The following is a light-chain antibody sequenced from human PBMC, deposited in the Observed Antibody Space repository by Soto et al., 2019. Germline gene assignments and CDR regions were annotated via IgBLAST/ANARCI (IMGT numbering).Light chain of an antibody. V-gene: IGKV3-20*01. J-gene: IGKJ1*01. CDR1: QSVNSNY. Sequence: EIVLTQSPGTLSLSPGERATLSCRASQSVNSNYLAWYQQKPGQAPRLPIYGASSRATGIPDRFSGNGSGTDFTLTISRLEPEDFAVYYCQQYGSSPKTFGQGTKVDIK. CDR2: GAS. CDR3: QQYGSSPKT.